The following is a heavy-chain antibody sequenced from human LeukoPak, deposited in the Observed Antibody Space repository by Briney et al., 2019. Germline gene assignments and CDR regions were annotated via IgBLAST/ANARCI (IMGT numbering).Heavy chain of an antibody. J-gene: IGHJ4*02. D-gene: IGHD2-2*01. CDR1: GYTFTNFW. V-gene: IGHV5-10-1*01. Sequence: GESLKISCQGSGYTFTNFWINWVRQMPGKGLEWVGKIDPRDSYTKYSPSFEGHVSISADKSIDTVYLQWRSLESSDTAIYYCTMTSDHDYWGPGTLVVVSS. CDR3: TMTSDHDY. CDR2: IDPRDSYT.